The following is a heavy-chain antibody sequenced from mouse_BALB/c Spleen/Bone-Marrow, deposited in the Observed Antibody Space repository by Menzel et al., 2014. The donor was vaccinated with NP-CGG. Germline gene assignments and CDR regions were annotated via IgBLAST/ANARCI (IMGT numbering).Heavy chain of an antibody. CDR1: GFTFTDYY. V-gene: IGHV7-3*02. CDR2: IRNKPNGYTT. Sequence: DVKLVESGGGLVQPGGSLRLSCATSGFTFTDYYMNWVRQPPGKALEWLGFIRNKPNGYTTEYSASVKGRFTISRDNSQSFLYLQMNTLRAEDSATYYCARDIGRGFFDCWGQGTTLTVSS. J-gene: IGHJ2*01. CDR3: ARDIGRGFFDC.